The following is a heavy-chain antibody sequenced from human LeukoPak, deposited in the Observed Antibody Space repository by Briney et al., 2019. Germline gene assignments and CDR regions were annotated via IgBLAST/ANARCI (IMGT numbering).Heavy chain of an antibody. CDR2: IYYSGST. Sequence: SETLSLTCTVSGDSFSTYYWSWIRQPPGKGLEWIGYIYYSGSTNYNPSLQGRVTISVDTSKNQFSLRLNSVTAADTAVYYCARENSYYDSTGYYYGSGYFDYWGQGTLVTVSS. CDR1: GDSFSTYY. J-gene: IGHJ4*02. V-gene: IGHV4-59*01. D-gene: IGHD3-22*01. CDR3: ARENSYYDSTGYYYGSGYFDY.